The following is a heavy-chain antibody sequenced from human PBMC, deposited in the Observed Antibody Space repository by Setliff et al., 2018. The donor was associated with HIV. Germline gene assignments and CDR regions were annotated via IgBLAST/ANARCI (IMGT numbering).Heavy chain of an antibody. V-gene: IGHV4-38-2*01. D-gene: IGHD3-10*01. J-gene: IGHJ4*02. Sequence: SETLSLTCALSGYSISNGYYWGWIRQPSGKGLEWIGSIYHSGSTFYNPSLRSRVTISVDTSQDQFSLRLTSVTAADTAVYYCAARNSGNPTRHFDYWGQGTLVPVSS. CDR3: AARNSGNPTRHFDY. CDR1: GYSISNGYY. CDR2: IYHSGST.